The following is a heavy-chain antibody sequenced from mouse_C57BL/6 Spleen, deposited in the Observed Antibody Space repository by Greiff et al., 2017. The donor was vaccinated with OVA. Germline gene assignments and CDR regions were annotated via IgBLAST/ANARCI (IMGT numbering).Heavy chain of an antibody. V-gene: IGHV1-69*01. D-gene: IGHD2-4*01. CDR2: IDPSDSYT. J-gene: IGHJ4*01. CDR3: ARRRDYDVGYAMDY. Sequence: QVQLQQPGAELVMPGASVELSCKASGYTFTSYWMHWVKQRPGQGLEWIGEIDPSDSYTNYNQKFKGKSTLTVDKSSSTAYMQLSSLTSEDSAVYYCARRRDYDVGYAMDYWGQGTSVTVSS. CDR1: GYTFTSYW.